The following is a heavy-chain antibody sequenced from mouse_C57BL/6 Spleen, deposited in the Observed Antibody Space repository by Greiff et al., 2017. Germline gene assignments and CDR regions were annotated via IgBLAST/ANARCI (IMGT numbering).Heavy chain of an antibody. CDR1: GYTFTSYW. J-gene: IGHJ4*01. CDR2: IDPSDSET. Sequence: QAQLQQPGAELVRPGSSVKLSCKASGYTFTSYWMHWVKQRPIQGLEWIGNIDPSDSETHYNQKFKDKATLTVDKSSSTAYMQLSSLTSEDSAVYYCARFVTTVVADAMDYWGQGTSVTVAS. CDR3: ARFVTTVVADAMDY. D-gene: IGHD1-1*01. V-gene: IGHV1-52*01.